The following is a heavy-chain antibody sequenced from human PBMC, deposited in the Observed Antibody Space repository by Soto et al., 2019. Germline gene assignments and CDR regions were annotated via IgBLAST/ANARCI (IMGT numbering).Heavy chain of an antibody. CDR1: GGSISSYY. CDR2: IYYSGST. D-gene: IGHD3-22*01. Sequence: SETLSLTCTVSGGSISSYYWSWIRQPPGKGLEWIGYIYYSGSTNYNPSLKSRVTISVDTSKNQFSLKLSSVTAADTAVYYCARAIANYDSSGYYSHWGQGTLVTVSS. J-gene: IGHJ4*02. CDR3: ARAIANYDSSGYYSH. V-gene: IGHV4-59*01.